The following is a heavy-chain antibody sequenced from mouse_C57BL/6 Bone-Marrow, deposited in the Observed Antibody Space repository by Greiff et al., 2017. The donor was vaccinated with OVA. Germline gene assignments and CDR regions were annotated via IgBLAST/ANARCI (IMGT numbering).Heavy chain of an antibody. J-gene: IGHJ1*03. CDR2: IDPETGGT. CDR1: GYTFTDYE. D-gene: IGHD4-1*01. V-gene: IGHV1-15*01. Sequence: QVQLQQSGAELVRPGASVTLSCKASGYTFTDYEMHWVKQTPVHGLEWIGAIDPETGGTAYNQKFKGKAILTADKSSSTAYMELRSLTSEDSAVYYCTIRDLANWDVEGWYFDVWGTGTTVTVSS. CDR3: TIRDLANWDVEGWYFDV.